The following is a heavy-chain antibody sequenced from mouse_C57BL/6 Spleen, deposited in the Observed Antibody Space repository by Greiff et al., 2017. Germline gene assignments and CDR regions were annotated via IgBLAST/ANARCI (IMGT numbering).Heavy chain of an antibody. Sequence: EVKVVESGGGLVKPGGSLKLSCAASGFTFSSYTMSWVRQTPEKRLEWVATISGGGGNTYYPDSMKGRFTISRDNAKNTLYLQMSSLRSEDTALYYCARRGDSNSAWFAYWGQGTLVTVSA. V-gene: IGHV5-9*01. CDR3: ARRGDSNSAWFAY. CDR2: ISGGGGNT. J-gene: IGHJ3*01. D-gene: IGHD2-5*01. CDR1: GFTFSSYT.